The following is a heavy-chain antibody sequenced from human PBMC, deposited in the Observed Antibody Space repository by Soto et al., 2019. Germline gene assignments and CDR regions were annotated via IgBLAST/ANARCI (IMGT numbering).Heavy chain of an antibody. J-gene: IGHJ4*02. V-gene: IGHV3-53*01. Sequence: PGGSLRLSCAASGFTVSSNYMSWVRQAPGKGLEWVSVIYSGGSTYYADSVKGRFTISRDNSKNTLYPQMNSLRAEDTAVYYCARGSTKRIIDYWGQGTLVTAPQ. CDR3: ARGSTKRIIDY. CDR2: IYSGGST. D-gene: IGHD1-1*01. CDR1: GFTVSSNY.